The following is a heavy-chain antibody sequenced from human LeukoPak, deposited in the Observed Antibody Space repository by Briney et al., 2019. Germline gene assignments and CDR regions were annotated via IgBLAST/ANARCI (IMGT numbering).Heavy chain of an antibody. CDR2: INHSGST. D-gene: IGHD3-3*01. V-gene: IGHV4-34*01. Sequence: TSETLSLTCAVYGGSFSGYYWSWIRQPPGKGLEWIGEINHSGSTNYNPSLKSRVTISVDTSKNQFSLKLSSVTAADTAVYYCARVRITIFGVVTYYFDYWGQGTLVTVSS. CDR1: GGSFSGYY. J-gene: IGHJ4*02. CDR3: ARVRITIFGVVTYYFDY.